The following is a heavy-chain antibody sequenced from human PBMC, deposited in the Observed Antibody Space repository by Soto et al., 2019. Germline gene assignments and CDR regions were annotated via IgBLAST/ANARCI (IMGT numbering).Heavy chain of an antibody. D-gene: IGHD1-26*01. CDR2: IYYSGST. CDR1: GGSISSSSYY. J-gene: IGHJ4*02. Sequence: QLQLQESGPGLVKPSETLSLTCTVSGGSISSSSYYWGWIRQPPGKGLEWIGSIYYSGSTYYNPSLKSRVTISVDTSKNQFSLKLSSVTAADTAVYYCASRDSGSYWGTFDYWGQGTLVTVSS. CDR3: ASRDSGSYWGTFDY. V-gene: IGHV4-39*01.